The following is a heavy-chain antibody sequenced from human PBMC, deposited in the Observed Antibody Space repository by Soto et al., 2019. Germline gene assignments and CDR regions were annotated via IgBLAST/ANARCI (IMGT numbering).Heavy chain of an antibody. CDR3: AGVNGPF. CDR2: ISYDGSNK. CDR1: GFTFSSYA. Sequence: GGSLRLSCAASGFTFSSYAMHWVRQAPGKGLEWVAVISYDGSNKYYADSVKGRFTISRDNSKNTLYLQMNSLRAEDTAVYYCAGVNGPFWGQGTLVTVSS. J-gene: IGHJ4*02. D-gene: IGHD2-8*01. V-gene: IGHV3-30-3*01.